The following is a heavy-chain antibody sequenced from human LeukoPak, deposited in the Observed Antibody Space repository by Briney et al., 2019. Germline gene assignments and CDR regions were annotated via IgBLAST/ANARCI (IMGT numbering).Heavy chain of an antibody. CDR2: IVVGSGNT. Sequence: VASVRVSCKASGFTFTSSAVQWVRQARGQRLEWIGWIVVGSGNTNYAQKFQERVTITRDMSTSTAYMELSSLRSEDTAVYYCAADVAEDVGAFDIWGQGTMVTVSS. V-gene: IGHV1-58*01. J-gene: IGHJ3*02. D-gene: IGHD1-26*01. CDR3: AADVAEDVGAFDI. CDR1: GFTFTSSA.